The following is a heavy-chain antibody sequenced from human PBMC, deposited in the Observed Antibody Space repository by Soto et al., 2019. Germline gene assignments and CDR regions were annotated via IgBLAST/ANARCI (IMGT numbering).Heavy chain of an antibody. D-gene: IGHD5-18*01. CDR2: IIPIFGTA. J-gene: IGHJ6*02. CDR3: ARDSVDTAMVAGMDV. CDR1: GGTFSSYA. Sequence: ASVKVSCKASGGTFSSYAISWVRQAPGQGLEWMGGIIPIFGTANYAQKFQGRVTITADESTSTAYMELSSLRSEDTAVYYCARDSVDTAMVAGMDVWGQGTTVTVSS. V-gene: IGHV1-69*13.